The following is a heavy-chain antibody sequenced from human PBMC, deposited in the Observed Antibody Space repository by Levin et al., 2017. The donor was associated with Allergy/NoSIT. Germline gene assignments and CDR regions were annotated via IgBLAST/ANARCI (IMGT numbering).Heavy chain of an antibody. D-gene: IGHD3-10*01. Sequence: GESLKISCAASGFTFSSYWMSWVRQAPGKGLEWVANIKQDGSEKYYVDSVKGRFTISRDNAKNSLYLQMNSLRAEDTAVYYCARAVAYGSGSPLYYYYYGMDVWGQGTTVTVSS. CDR1: GFTFSSYW. V-gene: IGHV3-7*01. J-gene: IGHJ6*02. CDR2: IKQDGSEK. CDR3: ARAVAYGSGSPLYYYYYGMDV.